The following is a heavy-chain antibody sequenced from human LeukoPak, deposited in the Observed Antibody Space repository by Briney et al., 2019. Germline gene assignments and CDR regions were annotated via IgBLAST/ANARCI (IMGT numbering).Heavy chain of an antibody. Sequence: PGGSLRLSCAASGXTFSSYGVHWVRQAPGKGLDWVGVISYDGSNKYYVDSVKGRFTISRDNSKNMLYLQTNSLRAEDTAVYYCAKNELLWFGEFDAFDIWGQGTMVTVSS. V-gene: IGHV3-30*18. CDR1: GXTFSSYG. J-gene: IGHJ3*02. CDR2: ISYDGSNK. CDR3: AKNELLWFGEFDAFDI. D-gene: IGHD3-10*01.